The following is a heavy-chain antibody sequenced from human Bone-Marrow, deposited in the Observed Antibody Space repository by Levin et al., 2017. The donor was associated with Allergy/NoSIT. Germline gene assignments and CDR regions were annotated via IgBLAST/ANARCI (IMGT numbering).Heavy chain of an antibody. CDR2: IYYSGST. Sequence: SQTLSLTCTVSGGSINNYYWSWIRQPPGKGLEWIGYIYYSGSTNYNTSLKSRVTMSVDTSKNQFSLRLSSVTAADTAVYYCARSFTYGFDYWGQGTLVTVSS. J-gene: IGHJ4*02. D-gene: IGHD2-8*01. CDR3: ARSFTYGFDY. V-gene: IGHV4-59*01. CDR1: GGSINNYY.